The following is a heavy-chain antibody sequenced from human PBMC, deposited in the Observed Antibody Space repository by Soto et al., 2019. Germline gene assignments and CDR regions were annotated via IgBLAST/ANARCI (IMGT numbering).Heavy chain of an antibody. CDR1: GGSISSSNW. Sequence: SETLSLTCAVSGGSISSSNWWSWVRQPPGKGLEWIGEIYHSGSTNYNPSLKSRVTISVDKSKNQFSLKLSSVTAADTAVYYCARRGYSYGSETWFDPWGQGTLVTVSS. D-gene: IGHD5-18*01. CDR2: IYHSGST. CDR3: ARRGYSYGSETWFDP. V-gene: IGHV4-4*02. J-gene: IGHJ5*02.